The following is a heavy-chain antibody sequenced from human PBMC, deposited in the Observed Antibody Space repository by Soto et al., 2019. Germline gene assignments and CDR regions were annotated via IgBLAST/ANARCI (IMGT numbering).Heavy chain of an antibody. CDR3: ARDLEVAGTSDY. CDR2: IYTSGST. Sequence: SETLSLTCTVSGGSISSYYWSWIRQPAGKGLEWIGRIYTSGSTNYNPSLKSRVTMSVDTSKKQFSLKLSSVTAADTAVYYCARDLEVAGTSDYWGQGTLVTVSS. J-gene: IGHJ4*02. CDR1: GGSISSYY. D-gene: IGHD6-19*01. V-gene: IGHV4-4*07.